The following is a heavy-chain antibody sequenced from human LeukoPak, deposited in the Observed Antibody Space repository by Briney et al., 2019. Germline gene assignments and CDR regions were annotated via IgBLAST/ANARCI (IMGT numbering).Heavy chain of an antibody. D-gene: IGHD3-3*01. CDR2: ISTGSTYL. V-gene: IGHV3-21*01. J-gene: IGHJ3*02. CDR1: GFAFSAYS. CDR3: ARGRVVSDDALDI. Sequence: GGSLRLSCAASGFAFSAYSMNWVRQAPGKGLEWVSFISTGSTYLNYADSVRGRFTISRDNAKNSLFLEMNSLRAEDTAVYYCARGRVVSDDALDIWGQGTVVTVSS.